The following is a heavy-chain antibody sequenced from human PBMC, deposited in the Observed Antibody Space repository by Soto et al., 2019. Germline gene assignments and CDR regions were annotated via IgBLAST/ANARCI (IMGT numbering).Heavy chain of an antibody. CDR3: ARDPSTGFADY. CDR1: GFTFSSYA. CDR2: ISSSGGST. V-gene: IGHV3-23*01. Sequence: EVQLLQSGGDLVQPGGSLRLSCAASGFTFSSYAMNWVRQAPGKGLEWVSTISSSGGSTYYADSVKGRFTVSRDNSKNTQDLQVNSRRAEDTAVYYCARDPSTGFADYWGQGNLVTVSS. J-gene: IGHJ4*02.